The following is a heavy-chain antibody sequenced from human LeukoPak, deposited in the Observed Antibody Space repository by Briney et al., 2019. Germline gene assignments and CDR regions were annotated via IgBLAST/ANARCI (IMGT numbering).Heavy chain of an antibody. CDR1: GGTFSSHG. V-gene: IGHV1-69*13. CDR2: IIPIFDTS. D-gene: IGHD6-6*01. CDR3: ARYPPKRYSSSSHFDY. J-gene: IGHJ4*02. Sequence: SVKVSCKASGGTFSSHGISSVRPAPGQGLEWMGRIIPIFDTSNYAQTLQGRVTITADESTSTAYMELSSLRSEDTAVYYCARYPPKRYSSSSHFDYWGQGTLVTVSS.